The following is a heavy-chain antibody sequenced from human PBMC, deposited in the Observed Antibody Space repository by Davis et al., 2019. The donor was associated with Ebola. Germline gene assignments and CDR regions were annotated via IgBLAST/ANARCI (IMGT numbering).Heavy chain of an antibody. J-gene: IGHJ3*02. Sequence: PGGSLRLSCVASGFTFSSCGMHWVRQAPGKGLEWVAVVSFDGSDKYYADSVKGRFTVSRDNSKNTLSLQMNSLRAEDTAVYYCARAEDDYGEYPDALDIWGQGTVVTVPS. V-gene: IGHV3-30*03. D-gene: IGHD4-17*01. CDR2: VSFDGSDK. CDR3: ARAEDDYGEYPDALDI. CDR1: GFTFSSCG.